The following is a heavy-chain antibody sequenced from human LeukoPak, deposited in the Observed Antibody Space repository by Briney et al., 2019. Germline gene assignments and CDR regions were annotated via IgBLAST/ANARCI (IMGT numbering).Heavy chain of an antibody. CDR2: ISGSGGST. CDR1: GFTFSNYA. Sequence: QSGGSLKLSCAASGFTFSNYAMGWVRQAPGKGLEWVSVISGSGGSTYYADSVKGRFTISRDNSKNTLYLQMNSLRAEDTAVYYCARDLTDDFWSGYYTWGQGTLVTVSS. V-gene: IGHV3-23*01. D-gene: IGHD3-3*01. CDR3: ARDLTDDFWSGYYT. J-gene: IGHJ5*02.